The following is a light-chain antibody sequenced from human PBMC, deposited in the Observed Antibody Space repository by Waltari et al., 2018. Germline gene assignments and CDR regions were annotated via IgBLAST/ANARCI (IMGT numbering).Light chain of an antibody. J-gene: IGKJ3*01. Sequence: DIQMTQSPSSLSASVGDGVTITWRASQSISSYLNWYQQKPGKAPKLLLYAASSLQSGVPSRFSGSGSGTDFTLTISSLQPEDFATYYCQQSYSTPLTFGPGTKVDIK. V-gene: IGKV1-39*01. CDR1: QSISSY. CDR3: QQSYSTPLT. CDR2: AAS.